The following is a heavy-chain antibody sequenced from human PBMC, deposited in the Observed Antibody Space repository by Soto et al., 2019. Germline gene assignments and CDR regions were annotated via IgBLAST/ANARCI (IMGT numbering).Heavy chain of an antibody. CDR2: ISYDGSNK. Sequence: GGSLRLSCAASGFTFSSYGMHWVRQAPGKGLEWVAVISYDGSNKYYADSVKGRFTISRDNSKNTLYLQMNSLRAEDTAVYYCAKDLRQLELFDYWGQGTLVTVSS. CDR1: GFTFSSYG. J-gene: IGHJ4*02. D-gene: IGHD1-7*01. CDR3: AKDLRQLELFDY. V-gene: IGHV3-30*18.